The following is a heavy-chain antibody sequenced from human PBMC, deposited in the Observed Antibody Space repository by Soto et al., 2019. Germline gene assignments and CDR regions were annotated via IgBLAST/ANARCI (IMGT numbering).Heavy chain of an antibody. V-gene: IGHV4-39*01. CDR2: IYYSGST. D-gene: IGHD3-22*01. CDR3: ARLSITMIVVVITSYYFDY. Sequence: SETLSLTCTVSCGSISSSSYYWGWIRQPPGKGLEWIGSIYYSGSTYYNPSLKSRVTISVDTSKNQFSLKLSSVTAADTAVYYCARLSITMIVVVITSYYFDYWGQGTLVTVSS. J-gene: IGHJ4*02. CDR1: CGSISSSSYY.